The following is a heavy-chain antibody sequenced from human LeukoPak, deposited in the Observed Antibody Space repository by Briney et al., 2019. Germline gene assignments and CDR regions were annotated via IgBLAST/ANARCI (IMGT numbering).Heavy chain of an antibody. Sequence: PGGSLRLSCAASGFTLSSYSMNWVRQAPGKGLEWVSSISSSSSYIYYADSVKGRFTISRDNAKNSMYLQMNSLRAEDTAVYYCAREEGVVPAASFDYWGQGTLVTVSS. CDR2: ISSSSSYI. CDR3: AREEGVVPAASFDY. CDR1: GFTLSSYS. J-gene: IGHJ4*02. D-gene: IGHD2-2*01. V-gene: IGHV3-21*01.